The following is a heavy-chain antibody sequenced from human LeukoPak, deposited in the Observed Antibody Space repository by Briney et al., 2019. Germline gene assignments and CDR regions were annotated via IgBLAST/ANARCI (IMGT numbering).Heavy chain of an antibody. J-gene: IGHJ4*02. CDR2: IHYSGST. D-gene: IGHD5-24*01. V-gene: IGHV4-39*01. CDR3: ARHGGREMATIIAPKYYFDY. Sequence: SETLSLTCTVSGGSISSSSYYWGWIRQPPGKGLEWIGSIHYSGSTYYNPSLKSRVTISVDTSKNQFSLKLSSVTAADTAVYYCARHGGREMATIIAPKYYFDYWGQGTLVAVSS. CDR1: GGSISSSSYY.